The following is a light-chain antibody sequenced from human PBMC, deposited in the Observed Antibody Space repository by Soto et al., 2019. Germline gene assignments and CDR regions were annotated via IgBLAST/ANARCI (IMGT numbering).Light chain of an antibody. V-gene: IGKV1-8*01. CDR1: QDIGTY. CDR3: QQYYSYRWT. CDR2: DAS. J-gene: IGKJ1*01. Sequence: AIRMTQSPSSLSASPGDRVSITCRATQDIGTYLAWYQQIPGKAPKLLIYDASTLQTGVPSRFSGSGSGTDFTLTISYLQSEDFATYYCQQYYSYRWTFGQGSKADI.